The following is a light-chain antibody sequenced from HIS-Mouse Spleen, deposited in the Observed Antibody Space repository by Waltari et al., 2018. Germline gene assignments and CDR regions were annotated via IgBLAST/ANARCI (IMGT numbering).Light chain of an antibody. V-gene: IGLV3-10*01. J-gene: IGLJ3*02. CDR3: QVWDSSSDHWV. CDR1: ALPKKY. Sequence: PSVSVSPGQTARITCSGDALPKKYAYWYQQKSGQAPVLVIYEDSKRPSGIPERFSGSSSGTMATLTISRVEAGDEADYYCQVWDSSSDHWVFGGGTKLTVL. CDR2: EDS.